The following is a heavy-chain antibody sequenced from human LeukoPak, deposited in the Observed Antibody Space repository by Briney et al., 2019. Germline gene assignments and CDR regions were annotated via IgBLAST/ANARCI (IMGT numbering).Heavy chain of an antibody. CDR1: GGSITSNDW. CDR3: ARVRNGFDAFDI. Sequence: SETLSLTCSVSGGSITSNDWWSWVRQTPGKGLEWIGEIYYSGITNYNPSLKSRVSMSVDTSNNEFSLRLTSVTAADTAVYYCARVRNGFDAFDIWGQGTMVTVSS. D-gene: IGHD3-10*01. CDR2: IYYSGIT. V-gene: IGHV4-4*02. J-gene: IGHJ3*02.